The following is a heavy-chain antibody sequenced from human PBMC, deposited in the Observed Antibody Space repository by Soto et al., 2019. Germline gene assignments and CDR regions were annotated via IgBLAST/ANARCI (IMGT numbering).Heavy chain of an antibody. CDR1: GYTFINYH. D-gene: IGHD5-12*01. J-gene: IGHJ4*02. Sequence: QVQLVQSGGEVKKPGASVTVSCKASGYTFINYHITWVRQAPGQGLEWMAWINTYNGMTDYAQRFQGIVTMTRDISTSTAYMELRNLGSDDTAVYFCAKSPRGEMATDWGQGTLVTVSS. CDR2: INTYNGMT. CDR3: AKSPRGEMATD. V-gene: IGHV1-18*01.